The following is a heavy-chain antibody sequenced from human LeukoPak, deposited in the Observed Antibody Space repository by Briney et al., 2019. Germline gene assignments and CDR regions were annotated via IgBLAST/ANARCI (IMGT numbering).Heavy chain of an antibody. CDR3: ARAPDRPTIAPLDY. CDR1: GGTFSSYA. J-gene: IGHJ4*02. CDR2: IIPIFGTA. Sequence: ASVKVSCKASGGTFSSYAISWVRQAAGQGLEWMGGIIPIFGTANYAQKFQGRVTITTDESTSTAYMELSSLRSEDTAVYYCARAPDRPTIAPLDYWGQGTLVTVSS. D-gene: IGHD5-24*01. V-gene: IGHV1-69*05.